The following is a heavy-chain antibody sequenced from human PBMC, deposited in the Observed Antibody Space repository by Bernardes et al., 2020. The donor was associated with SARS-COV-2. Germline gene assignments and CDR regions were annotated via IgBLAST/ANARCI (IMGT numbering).Heavy chain of an antibody. V-gene: IGHV4-4*07. Sequence: ETLSLTCTVSGGSISSYYWSWIRQPAGKGLEWIGRIYTSGSTNYNPSLKSRVTMSVDTSKNQFSLKLSSVTAADTAVYYCAGTYYYGSGSYYNVWGYYYGMDVWGQGTTVTVSS. CDR1: GGSISSYY. CDR3: AGTYYYGSGSYYNVWGYYYGMDV. J-gene: IGHJ6*02. CDR2: IYTSGST. D-gene: IGHD3-10*01.